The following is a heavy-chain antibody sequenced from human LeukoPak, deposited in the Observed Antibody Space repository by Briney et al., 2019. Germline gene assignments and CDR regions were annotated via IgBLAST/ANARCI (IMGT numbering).Heavy chain of an antibody. CDR1: GGSISSYS. CDR2: MYYSGST. CDR3: AREIAARPDYFDY. D-gene: IGHD6-6*01. Sequence: PSETLSLTCTVSGGSISSYSWSWIRQPPGKGLEWIGYMYYSGSTNYKPSLKSRVTISVDTSKNQFSLKLSSVTAADTAVYYCAREIAARPDYFDYWGQGTLVTVSS. J-gene: IGHJ4*02. V-gene: IGHV4-59*01.